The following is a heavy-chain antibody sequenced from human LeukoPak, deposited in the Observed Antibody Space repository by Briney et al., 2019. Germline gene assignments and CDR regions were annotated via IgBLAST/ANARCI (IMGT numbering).Heavy chain of an antibody. Sequence: GGSLRLSCAASGFTFRSYWMSWVRQAPGKGLEWVANIKQDGSEKYYVDSVKGRFTISRDNAKNTLYLQMNSLRAEDTAVYYCATKKRGEYPFDYWGQGTPVTVSS. J-gene: IGHJ4*02. CDR1: GFTFRSYW. CDR3: ATKKRGEYPFDY. CDR2: IKQDGSEK. V-gene: IGHV3-7*01. D-gene: IGHD2-2*01.